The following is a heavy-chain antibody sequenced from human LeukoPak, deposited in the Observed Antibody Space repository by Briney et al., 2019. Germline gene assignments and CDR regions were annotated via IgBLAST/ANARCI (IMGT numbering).Heavy chain of an antibody. V-gene: IGHV1-18*01. CDR1: GYTFTSYD. Sequence: ASVKVSCKASGYTFTSYDVNWFRQATGQGLEWMGRISAYNGNTNYAQKLQGRVTMTTDTSTSTAYMELRSLRSDDTAVYYCARDEDDILTGSWDYWGQGTLVTVSS. CDR3: ARDEDDILTGSWDY. CDR2: ISAYNGNT. J-gene: IGHJ4*02. D-gene: IGHD3-9*01.